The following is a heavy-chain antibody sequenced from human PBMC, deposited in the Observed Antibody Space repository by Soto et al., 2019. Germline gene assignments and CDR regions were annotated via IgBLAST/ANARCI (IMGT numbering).Heavy chain of an antibody. D-gene: IGHD5-18*01. V-gene: IGHV1-18*01. Sequence: QVHLVQSGAEVKQPGASVKVSCKASGYTFISYGFSWVRQAPGRGLEWMGWISGYNGNTNYAQKFQGRVTMTTDTSTSTAYMELRSLSSDDTAVYYCVRDETYSSYYFDYWGQGTPVTVSS. CDR2: ISGYNGNT. CDR3: VRDETYSSYYFDY. CDR1: GYTFISYG. J-gene: IGHJ4*02.